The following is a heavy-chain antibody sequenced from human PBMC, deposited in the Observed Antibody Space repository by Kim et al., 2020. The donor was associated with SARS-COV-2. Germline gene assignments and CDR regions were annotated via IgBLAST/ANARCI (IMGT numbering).Heavy chain of an antibody. CDR1: GGSISSYY. Sequence: SETLSLTCTVSGGSISSYYWSWIRQPPGKGLEWIGYIYYSGSTNYNPSLKSRVTISVDTSKNQFSLKLSSVTAADTAVYYCARDKVVRSSTSTYYYYGMDVWGQGTTVTVSS. D-gene: IGHD2-2*01. CDR3: ARDKVVRSSTSTYYYYGMDV. V-gene: IGHV4-59*01. CDR2: IYYSGST. J-gene: IGHJ6*02.